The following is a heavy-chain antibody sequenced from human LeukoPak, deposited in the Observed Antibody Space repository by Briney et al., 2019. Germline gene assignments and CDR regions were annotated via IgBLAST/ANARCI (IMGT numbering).Heavy chain of an antibody. CDR1: GGSISSYY. CDR3: ARRGRIAAAGRGGLFDP. CDR2: IYYSGST. Sequence: SETLSLTCTVSGGSISSYYWSWIRQPPGKGLEWIGYIYYSGSTNYNPSLKSRVTISVDTSKNQFSLKLSSVTAADTAVYYCARRGRIAAAGRGGLFDPWGQGTLVTVSS. D-gene: IGHD6-13*01. V-gene: IGHV4-59*12. J-gene: IGHJ5*02.